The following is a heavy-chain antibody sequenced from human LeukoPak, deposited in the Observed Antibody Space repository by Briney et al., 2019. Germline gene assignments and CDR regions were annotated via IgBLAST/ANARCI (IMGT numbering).Heavy chain of an antibody. CDR1: GYTFTGYY. Sequence: ASVKVSCKASGYTFTGYYMHWVRQAPGQGLEWMGIINPSGGSTSYAQKFQGRVTMTRDTSTSTVYMELSSLRSEDTAVYYCAGDETMIVVVERGGAFDIWGQGTMVTVSS. V-gene: IGHV1-46*01. CDR3: AGDETMIVVVERGGAFDI. CDR2: INPSGGST. J-gene: IGHJ3*02. D-gene: IGHD3-22*01.